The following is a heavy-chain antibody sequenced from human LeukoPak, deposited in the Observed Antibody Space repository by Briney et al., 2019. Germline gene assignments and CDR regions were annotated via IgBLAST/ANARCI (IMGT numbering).Heavy chain of an antibody. V-gene: IGHV4-38-2*02. J-gene: IGHJ5*02. D-gene: IGHD3-10*01. CDR1: GYSISSAYY. CDR2: ILHSGST. CDR3: ARNRYSYRSGNYGVPNWFDP. Sequence: SETLSLTCTVSGYSISSAYYWGWIRQPPGMGLGWIASILHSGSTYYNPSLKSRVTMSVDTSKNQFSLKLSSVTAADTAVYYCARNRYSYRSGNYGVPNWFDPWGQGTLVTVSS.